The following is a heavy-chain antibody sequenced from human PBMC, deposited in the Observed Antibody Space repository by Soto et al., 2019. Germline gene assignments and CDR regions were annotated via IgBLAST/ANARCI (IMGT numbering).Heavy chain of an antibody. CDR1: GGSISSSKW. Sequence: QVQLQESGPGLMKPSGTLSLTCAVSGGSISSSKWWSWVRQPPGKGLEWIGEIYHSGSTNYNPSLKSRVTISVDKSKNQFSLMLNCVTAADTAVYYCASKGYGDYGWFDPWGQGALVTVSS. J-gene: IGHJ5*02. D-gene: IGHD4-17*01. V-gene: IGHV4-4*02. CDR2: IYHSGST. CDR3: ASKGYGDYGWFDP.